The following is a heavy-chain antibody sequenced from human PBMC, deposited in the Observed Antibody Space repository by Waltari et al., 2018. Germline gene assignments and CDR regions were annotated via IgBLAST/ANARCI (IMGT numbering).Heavy chain of an antibody. V-gene: IGHV3-48*01. J-gene: IGHJ3*02. CDR2: ISSSTTT. CDR1: GSTFSTYN. Sequence: EVQLVESGGGMVQPGESLRLSCPAAGSTFSTYNMNWVRQAPGKGLEWVSYISSSTTTYYADYVKGRFTISRDNAKNSLYLQMNSLRAEDTALYYCARGRDGYIQDVFDIWGQGTMVSVSS. CDR3: ARGRDGYIQDVFDI. D-gene: IGHD5-12*01.